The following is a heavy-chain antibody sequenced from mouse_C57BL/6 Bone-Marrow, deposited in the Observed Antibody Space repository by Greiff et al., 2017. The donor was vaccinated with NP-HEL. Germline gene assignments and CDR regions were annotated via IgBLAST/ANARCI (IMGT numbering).Heavy chain of an antibody. CDR2: IHPNSGST. D-gene: IGHD1-1*01. V-gene: IGHV1-64*01. Sequence: QVQLQQPGAELVKPGASVKLSCKASGYTFTSYWMHWVKQRPGQGLEWIGMIHPNSGSTNYNEKFKSKATLTVDKSSSTAYMQLSSLTSEDSAVYYCARPLDPGSSYGYWGQGTTLTVSS. J-gene: IGHJ2*01. CDR1: GYTFTSYW. CDR3: ARPLDPGSSYGY.